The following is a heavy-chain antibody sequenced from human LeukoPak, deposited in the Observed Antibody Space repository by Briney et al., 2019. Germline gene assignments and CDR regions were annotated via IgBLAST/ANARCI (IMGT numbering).Heavy chain of an antibody. J-gene: IGHJ4*02. CDR3: TTPPDY. Sequence: NTGGSLRRSCAASGFTFSNALMTWVRQAPGKGLEWVGRIKSKTDGGTTDYAAPVKGRFTISRDDSEDTLYLQINSLKTEDTAVYYCTTPPDYWGQGTLVTVSS. CDR2: IKSKTDGGTT. CDR1: GFTFSNAL. V-gene: IGHV3-15*01.